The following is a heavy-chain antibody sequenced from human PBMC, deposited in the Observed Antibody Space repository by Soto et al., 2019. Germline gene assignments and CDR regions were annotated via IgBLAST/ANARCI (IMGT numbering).Heavy chain of an antibody. V-gene: IGHV3-30-3*01. Sequence: QVQLVESGGGVVQPGRSLRLSCAASGFTFSNYAMNWVRQAPGKGLEWVALISYDGSNKYYADSVKGRFTISRDSSKNTLYLQMNSLRAADTAVYYCGRCTSTSCHLGSDYWGQGILVTVSS. CDR2: ISYDGSNK. CDR1: GFTFSNYA. CDR3: GRCTSTSCHLGSDY. D-gene: IGHD2-2*01. J-gene: IGHJ4*02.